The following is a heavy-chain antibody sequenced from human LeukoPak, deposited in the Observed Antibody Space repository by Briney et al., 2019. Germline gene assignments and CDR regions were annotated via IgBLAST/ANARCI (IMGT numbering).Heavy chain of an antibody. V-gene: IGHV3-74*01. J-gene: IGHJ3*01. CDR1: GFTFTNYA. D-gene: IGHD2-15*01. Sequence: GGSLRLSCAASGFTFTNYALSWVRQAPGKGLVWVSRINSDGSSTSYADSVKGRFTISRDNAKNTLYLQMNSLRAEDTAVYYCASLRGSAFWGQGTMVTVSS. CDR2: INSDGSST. CDR3: ASLRGSAF.